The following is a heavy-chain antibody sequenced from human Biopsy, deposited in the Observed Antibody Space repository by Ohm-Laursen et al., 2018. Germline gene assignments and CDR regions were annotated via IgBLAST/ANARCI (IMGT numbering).Heavy chain of an antibody. CDR1: GDSISSGVYY. CDR2: ISSGGYR. J-gene: IGHJ5*02. CDR3: ARAPYVSGSFGWFDP. D-gene: IGHD3-10*01. Sequence: SGTLSLTCTVSGDSISSGVYYWNWFRQHPEKGLEWIGYISSGGYRKYTPSLQSLITISMDTSRNQFSLRLNSVTSADTAVYYCARAPYVSGSFGWFDPWGQGIVVTVSS. V-gene: IGHV4-31*01.